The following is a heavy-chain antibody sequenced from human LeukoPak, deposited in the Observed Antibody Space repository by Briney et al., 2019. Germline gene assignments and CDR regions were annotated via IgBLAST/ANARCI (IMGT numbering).Heavy chain of an antibody. Sequence: QAGGSLRLSCAASGFTFSSYAMSWVRQAPGKGLEWVSAISGSGGSTYYADSVKGRFTISRDNSKNTLYLQMNSLRAEDTAVYYCAKVVDYDRGYYYYYYMDVWGKGTTVTVSS. V-gene: IGHV3-23*01. CDR3: AKVVDYDRGYYYYYYMDV. CDR2: ISGSGGST. D-gene: IGHD3-16*01. J-gene: IGHJ6*03. CDR1: GFTFSSYA.